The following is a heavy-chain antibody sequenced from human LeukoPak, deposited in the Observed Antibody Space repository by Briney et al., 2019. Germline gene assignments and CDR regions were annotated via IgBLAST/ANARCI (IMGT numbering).Heavy chain of an antibody. Sequence: SETLSLTCTVSGGSISSSSYYWSWIRQPPGKGLEWIGYIYYSGSTNYNPSLKSRVTISVDTSKNQFSLKLSSVTAADTAVYYCARTLVGAGGDFDYWGQGTLVTVSS. CDR2: IYYSGST. CDR1: GGSISSSSYY. V-gene: IGHV4-61*05. CDR3: ARTLVGAGGDFDY. J-gene: IGHJ4*02. D-gene: IGHD1-26*01.